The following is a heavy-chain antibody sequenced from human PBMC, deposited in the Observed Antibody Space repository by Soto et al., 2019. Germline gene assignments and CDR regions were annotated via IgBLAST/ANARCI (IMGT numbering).Heavy chain of an antibody. D-gene: IGHD3-22*01. CDR1: GYTFTGYY. Sequence: ASVKVSCKASGYTFTGYYMHWVRQAPGQGLEWMGWINPNSGGTNYAQKFQGRVTMTRDTSISTAYMELSRLRSDDTAVYYCARAPADYYDSSGYYYVGVPWGDYWGHGTLVTVSS. J-gene: IGHJ4*01. CDR3: ARAPADYYDSSGYYYVGVPWGDY. CDR2: INPNSGGT. V-gene: IGHV1-2*02.